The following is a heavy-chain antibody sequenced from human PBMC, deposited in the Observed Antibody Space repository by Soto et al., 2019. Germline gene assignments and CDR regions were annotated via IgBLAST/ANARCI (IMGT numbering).Heavy chain of an antibody. J-gene: IGHJ4*02. CDR2: ISSTSSTI. CDR1: GFSLRSRS. D-gene: IGHD1-1*01. CDR3: ARGELDRTIDY. V-gene: IGHV3-48*02. Sequence: GGSLRLSCAASGFSLRSRSMNWVRQAPGKGLEWVSYISSTSSTIYYTDSVSGRFTISRDNAKNSLYLHMNSLRDEDTAVYYCARGELDRTIDYWGQGTQDTVSS.